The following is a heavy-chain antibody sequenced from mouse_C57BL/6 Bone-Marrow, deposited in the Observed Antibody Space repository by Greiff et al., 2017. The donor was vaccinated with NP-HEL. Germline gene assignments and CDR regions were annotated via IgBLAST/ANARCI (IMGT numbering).Heavy chain of an antibody. CDR3: AKGYYGSSYGAMDY. D-gene: IGHD1-1*01. CDR1: GYTFTSYG. V-gene: IGHV1-81*01. CDR2: IYPRSGNT. J-gene: IGHJ4*01. Sequence: VMLVESGAELARPGASVKLSCKASGYTFTSYGISWVKQRTGQGLEWIGEIYPRSGNTYYNEKFKGKATLTADKSSSTAYMELRSLTSEDSAVYFCAKGYYGSSYGAMDYWGQGTSVTVSS.